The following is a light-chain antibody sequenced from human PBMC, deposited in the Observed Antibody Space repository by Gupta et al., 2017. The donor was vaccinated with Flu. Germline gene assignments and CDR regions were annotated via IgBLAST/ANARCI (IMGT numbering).Light chain of an antibody. CDR3: AAWDASRSGVV. Sequence: QSVLTQPPSASGTPGRRVTISCSGSSSNIGSNYVYWYQQLPATAPKLLIYRNNQRRSGVPERFSGSKSGTSAAIATSGLRAEEEADYYCAAWDASRSGVVFGGGTKLTVL. V-gene: IGLV1-47*01. CDR2: RNN. J-gene: IGLJ2*01. CDR1: SSNIGSNY.